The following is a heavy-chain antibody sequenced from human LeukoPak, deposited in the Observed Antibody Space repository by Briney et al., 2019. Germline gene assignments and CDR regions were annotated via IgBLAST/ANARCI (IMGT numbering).Heavy chain of an antibody. Sequence: GGSLRLSCAASGFTFSSYAMSWVRQAPGKGLEWVSAISGSGGSTYYADSVKGRFTISRDNSKNTLYLQMNSLRAEDTAVYYCAKLTNYGGNSYYFDYWGQGTLVTVSS. D-gene: IGHD4-23*01. V-gene: IGHV3-23*01. CDR2: ISGSGGST. CDR3: AKLTNYGGNSYYFDY. J-gene: IGHJ4*02. CDR1: GFTFSSYA.